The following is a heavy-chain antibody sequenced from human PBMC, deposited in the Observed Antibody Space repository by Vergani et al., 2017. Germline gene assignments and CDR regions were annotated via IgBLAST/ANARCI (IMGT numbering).Heavy chain of an antibody. Sequence: QVQLVQSGAEVKKPGASVKVSCKASGYTFTSYAMHWVRQAPGQRLEWMGWINAGNGNTKYSQKFQGRVTITRDTSASTAYMELSSLRSEDTAVYYCARDGAVAGLGDEAFDIWGQGTMVTVSS. CDR2: INAGNGNT. V-gene: IGHV1-3*01. CDR3: ARDGAVAGLGDEAFDI. D-gene: IGHD6-19*01. CDR1: GYTFTSYA. J-gene: IGHJ3*02.